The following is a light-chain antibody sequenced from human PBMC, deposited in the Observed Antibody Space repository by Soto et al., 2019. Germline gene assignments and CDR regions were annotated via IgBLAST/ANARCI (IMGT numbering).Light chain of an antibody. V-gene: IGLV2-14*01. Sequence: QSALTQPASVSGSPGQSITISCTGTSSDVGGYNYVSWYQQHPGKAPKLMIYDVSNRPSGVSNRFSGSKSGNTASLTFSGLQAEDVADYYCSSYTSSSTLDVFGTRTKVTVL. CDR2: DVS. CDR1: SSDVGGYNY. CDR3: SSYTSSSTLDV. J-gene: IGLJ1*01.